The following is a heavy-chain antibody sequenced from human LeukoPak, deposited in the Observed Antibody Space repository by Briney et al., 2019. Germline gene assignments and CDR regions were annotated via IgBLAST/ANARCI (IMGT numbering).Heavy chain of an antibody. CDR2: IIPIFGTA. V-gene: IGHV1-69*13. CDR3: ARAGDVVTYYYYMDV. D-gene: IGHD3-9*01. J-gene: IGHJ6*03. Sequence: ASVKVSCKASGGTFSSYAISWVRQAPGQGLEWMGGIIPIFGTANYAQKFQGRVTITADESTSTAYMELSSLRSEDTAVYYCARAGDVVTYYYYMDVWGKGTTVTISS. CDR1: GGTFSSYA.